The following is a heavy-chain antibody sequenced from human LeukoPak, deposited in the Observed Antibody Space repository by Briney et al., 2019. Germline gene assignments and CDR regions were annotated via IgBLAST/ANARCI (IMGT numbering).Heavy chain of an antibody. D-gene: IGHD6-13*01. CDR2: ITGSSTYI. CDR1: GFAFSTYS. J-gene: IGHJ4*02. Sequence: GGSLRLSCAASGFAFSTYSMNWVRQAPGKGLEWVSSITGSSTYIYYADSVKGRFTISRDNAKNSLFLQMNTLRAEDTALYYCARDPTAAGADYWGQGTLVTVSS. CDR3: ARDPTAAGADY. V-gene: IGHV3-21*01.